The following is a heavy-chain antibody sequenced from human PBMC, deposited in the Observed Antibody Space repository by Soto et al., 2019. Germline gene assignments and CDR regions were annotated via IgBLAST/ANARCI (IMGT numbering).Heavy chain of an antibody. CDR1: GYTFTSYG. Sequence: GASVKVSCKASGYTFTSYGISWVRQAPGQGLEWMGWISAYNGNTNYAQKLQGRVTMTTDTSTSTAYMELRSLRSDDTAVYYCARSASFAWSYYFDYWGQGTLVTVSS. D-gene: IGHD2-15*01. V-gene: IGHV1-18*01. CDR3: ARSASFAWSYYFDY. J-gene: IGHJ4*02. CDR2: ISAYNGNT.